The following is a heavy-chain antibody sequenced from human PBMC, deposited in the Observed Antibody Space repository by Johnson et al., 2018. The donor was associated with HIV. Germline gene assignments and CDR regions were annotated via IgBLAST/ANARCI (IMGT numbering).Heavy chain of an antibody. Sequence: QVQLVESGGGLIQPGGSLRLSCAASGFTFSTYAMHWVRQAPGKGLEWVAVIASGGGHEVYADSVRGRFTISRDNSKNTLYLQMNSLRPEDTAVYFCAREKGMTTIRDGFDIWGQGTMGSVSS. CDR1: GFTFSTYA. CDR2: IASGGGHE. CDR3: AREKGMTTIRDGFDI. D-gene: IGHD5-24*01. J-gene: IGHJ3*02. V-gene: IGHV3-30*03.